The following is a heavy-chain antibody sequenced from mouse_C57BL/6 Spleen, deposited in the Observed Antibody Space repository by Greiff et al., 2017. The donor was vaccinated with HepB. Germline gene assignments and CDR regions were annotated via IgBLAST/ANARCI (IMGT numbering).Heavy chain of an antibody. J-gene: IGHJ1*03. CDR2: ISDGGSYT. CDR3: ARDDYGYDEGDWCFDV. D-gene: IGHD2-2*01. V-gene: IGHV5-4*01. CDR1: GFTFSSYA. Sequence: EVHLVESGGGLVKPGGSLKLSCAASGFTFSSYAMSWVRQTSEKRLEWVATISDGGSYTYYPDNVKGRFTISRDNAKNNLYLQMSHLKSEDTAMYYCARDDYGYDEGDWCFDVWGTGTTVTVSS.